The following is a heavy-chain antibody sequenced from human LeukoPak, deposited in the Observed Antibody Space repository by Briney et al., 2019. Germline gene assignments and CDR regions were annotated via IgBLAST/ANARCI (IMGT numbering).Heavy chain of an antibody. Sequence: GGSLRLSCAVSGITLSNYGMAWVRQAPGKGLEWVASLSASGGGTSYADSVRGRFSISRYNAKNTLYLQMNSLRVEDTDVHFCAKRSVVIRVILVGFHKEAYYFDSWGQGVLVTVSS. CDR1: GITLSNYG. CDR3: AKRSVVIRVILVGFHKEAYYFDS. D-gene: IGHD3-22*01. V-gene: IGHV3-23*01. J-gene: IGHJ4*02. CDR2: LSASGGGT.